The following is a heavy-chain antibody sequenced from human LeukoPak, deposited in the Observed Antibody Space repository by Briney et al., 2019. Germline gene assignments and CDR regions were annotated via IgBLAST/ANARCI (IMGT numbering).Heavy chain of an antibody. Sequence: SGTLSLTCGDSDDSIRDTNWWSWVRPPPGRGLEWIGEIYHTGSSNYSPSLKSRVTISMDKSKNQFSLKLSSVTAADTAVYYCARLPMVRGVIRAFDIWGQGTMVTVSS. D-gene: IGHD3-10*01. J-gene: IGHJ3*02. V-gene: IGHV4-4*02. CDR2: IYHTGSS. CDR1: DDSIRDTNW. CDR3: ARLPMVRGVIRAFDI.